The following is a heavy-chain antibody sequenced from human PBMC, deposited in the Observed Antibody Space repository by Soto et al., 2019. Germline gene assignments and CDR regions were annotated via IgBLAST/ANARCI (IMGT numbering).Heavy chain of an antibody. D-gene: IGHD6-13*01. J-gene: IGHJ6*02. CDR1: CDSIRSSSY. CDR3: RRSSRYSTDV. Sequence: SETLSLTCTVSCDSIRSSSYWGWIRQPPGKGLEWIGSIYSTGNTYYNPSLNSQVTISVDTSKNQFSLNVISVTAADTAVYYCRRSSRYSTDVWGQGTTVT. V-gene: IGHV4-39*01. CDR2: IYSTGNT.